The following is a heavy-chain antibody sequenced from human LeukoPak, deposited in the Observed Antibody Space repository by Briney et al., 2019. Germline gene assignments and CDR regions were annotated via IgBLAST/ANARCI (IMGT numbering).Heavy chain of an antibody. CDR1: GGSISTYH. V-gene: IGHV4-59*01. D-gene: IGHD5-18*01. CDR2: MRSTGNS. CDR3: ARDKQHSYGRYFDH. J-gene: IGHJ4*02. Sequence: SETLSLTCTVSGGSISTYHWNWIRKSPEKGLEWIGYMRSTGNSNYNPSLKSRVTMSVDMSRNQIVLNLSSVTAADTAVYFCARDKQHSYGRYFDHWGQGTLVTVSS.